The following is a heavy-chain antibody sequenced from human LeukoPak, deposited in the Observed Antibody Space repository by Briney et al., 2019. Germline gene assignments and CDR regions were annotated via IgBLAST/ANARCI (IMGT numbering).Heavy chain of an antibody. D-gene: IGHD2-15*01. CDR2: ISGSGGNT. CDR3: AKAPTGYCSGGSCYHFDY. CDR1: GFTFNSYA. J-gene: IGHJ4*02. Sequence: PGGSLRLSCAASGFTFNSYAMSWVRQAPGKGLEWASAISGSGGNTYYADSVKGRFTISRDNSKNTLYLQMNSLRAEDTAVYYCAKAPTGYCSGGSCYHFDYWGQGTQVTVSS. V-gene: IGHV3-23*01.